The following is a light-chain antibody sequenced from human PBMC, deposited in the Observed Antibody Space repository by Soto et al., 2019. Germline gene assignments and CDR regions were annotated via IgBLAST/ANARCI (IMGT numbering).Light chain of an antibody. CDR1: SSNTGAGYD. CDR3: HSYDRTLSGFV. CDR2: GNN. J-gene: IGLJ1*01. V-gene: IGLV1-40*01. Sequence: QSVLTQPPSVSGAPGQRVTISCTGSSSNTGAGYDVHWYKQFPGTAPKLLIYGNNNRPSGVPGRFSGSKSGTSASLAITGLQVEDEADYYCHSYDRTLSGFVFGTGTKVTVL.